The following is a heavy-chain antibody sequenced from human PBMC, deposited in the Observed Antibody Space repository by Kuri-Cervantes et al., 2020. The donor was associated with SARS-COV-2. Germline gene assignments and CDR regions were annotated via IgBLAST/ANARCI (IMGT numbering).Heavy chain of an antibody. V-gene: IGHV3-7*03. CDR2: IKQDGSEK. CDR1: GFTFSSYW. D-gene: IGHD4-23*01. J-gene: IGHJ4*02. Sequence: GGSLRLSCAASGFTFSSYWMSWVRQAPGKGLEWVANIKQDGSEKYYVDSVRGRFTISRDNSKNTLYLQMNSLRAEDTAVYYCAKPYNYGGNSGWGQGTLVTVSS. CDR3: AKPYNYGGNSG.